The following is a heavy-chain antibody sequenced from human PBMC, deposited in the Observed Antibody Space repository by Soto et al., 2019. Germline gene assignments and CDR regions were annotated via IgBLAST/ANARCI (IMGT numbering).Heavy chain of an antibody. D-gene: IGHD4-4*01. V-gene: IGHV1-69*13. Sequence: ASVKVSCKASGGTFSSYAISWVRQAPGQGLEWMGGIIPIFGTANYAQKFQGRVTITADESTSTAYMELSSLRSEDTAVYYCARCLYYSNYYYYYYMDVWGKGTTVTVSS. CDR1: GGTFSSYA. J-gene: IGHJ6*03. CDR2: IIPIFGTA. CDR3: ARCLYYSNYYYYYYMDV.